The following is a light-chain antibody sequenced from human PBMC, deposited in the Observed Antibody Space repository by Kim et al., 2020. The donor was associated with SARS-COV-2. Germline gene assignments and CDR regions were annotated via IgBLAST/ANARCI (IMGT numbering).Light chain of an antibody. CDR2: AAS. J-gene: IGKJ1*01. CDR3: QKYDSAPWT. Sequence: DIQMTQSPSSLSASVGDRVTITCRASQGISNNLAWYQHKTGKVPTLLIFAASTLQSGVPSRFSGSGSGTDFTLTISSLQPEDFATYYCQKYDSAPWTFGQGTKVDIK. CDR1: QGISNN. V-gene: IGKV1-27*01.